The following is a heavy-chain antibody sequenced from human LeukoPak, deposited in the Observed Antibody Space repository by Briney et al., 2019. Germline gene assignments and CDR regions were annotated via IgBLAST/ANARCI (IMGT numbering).Heavy chain of an antibody. CDR1: GFTFSNYG. CDR3: AKDPYCSGGSCYSDGEDY. V-gene: IGHV3-30*02. CDR2: LQYDGSNK. D-gene: IGHD2-15*01. Sequence: PGGSLRLSCAASGFTFSNYGMHWVRQAPGKGLEWVAFLQYDGSNKYYADSVKGRFTISRDNSKNTLYLQMNSLRAEDTAVYYCAKDPYCSGGSCYSDGEDYWGQGALVTVSS. J-gene: IGHJ4*02.